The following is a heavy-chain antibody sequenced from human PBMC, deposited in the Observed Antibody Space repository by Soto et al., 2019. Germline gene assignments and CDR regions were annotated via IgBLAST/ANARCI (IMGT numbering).Heavy chain of an antibody. CDR1: GYSFTTYG. CDR3: ARESGSYYGIDY. CDR2: IGVYNGNT. V-gene: IGHV1-18*01. J-gene: IGHJ4*02. Sequence: QVQLVQSGAEVQKPGASVKVSCTASGYSFTTYGITWVRQAPGQGLEWMGWIGVYNGNTRYAEKFQGRVTMTTDIPATTVYMELKSLRSDDTAVFYCARESGSYYGIDYWGQGTLVTVSS. D-gene: IGHD1-26*01.